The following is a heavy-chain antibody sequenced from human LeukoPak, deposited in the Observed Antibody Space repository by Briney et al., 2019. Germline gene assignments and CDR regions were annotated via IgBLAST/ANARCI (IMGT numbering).Heavy chain of an antibody. J-gene: IGHJ4*02. CDR3: ARVGGGSGSSFDY. CDR1: GGSISSGDYY. Sequence: SETLSLTCTVSGGSISSGDYYRSWIRQPPGKGLEWIGYIYYSGSTYYNPSLKSRVTISVDTSKNQFSLKLTSVTAADTAVYYCARVGGGSGSSFDYWGQGTLVTVSS. V-gene: IGHV4-30-4*01. D-gene: IGHD3-10*01. CDR2: IYYSGST.